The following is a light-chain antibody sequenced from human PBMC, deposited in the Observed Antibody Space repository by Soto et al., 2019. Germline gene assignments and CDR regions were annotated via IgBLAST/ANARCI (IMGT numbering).Light chain of an antibody. J-gene: IGLJ2*01. CDR3: AAWDDSLRGVV. V-gene: IGLV1-47*03. Sequence: QSVLTQPPSASGTPGQRVTISCSGSSSNIGSNYVYWYQQLPGTAPKLLIYRNNQRPSGVPDRFSGSKSGTSASLAISGLWSEDEADYYCAAWDDSLRGVVFGGGTQLNVL. CDR1: SSNIGSNY. CDR2: RNN.